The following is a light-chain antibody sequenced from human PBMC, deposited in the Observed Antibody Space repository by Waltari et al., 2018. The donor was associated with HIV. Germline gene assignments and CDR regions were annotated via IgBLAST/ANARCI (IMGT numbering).Light chain of an antibody. J-gene: IGLJ2*01. CDR1: TSNIGSNV. CDR2: STI. CDR3: ATWDDRQNGVV. Sequence: QSVLTQPPSASGTPGQSVTISCSGSTSNIGSNVVTWYQHLPGTAPQLLIYSTIARPSGVPDGSAGSRAGTSASLAISGLQSEDEADDDGATWDDRQNGVVFGGGTKLTVL. V-gene: IGLV1-44*01.